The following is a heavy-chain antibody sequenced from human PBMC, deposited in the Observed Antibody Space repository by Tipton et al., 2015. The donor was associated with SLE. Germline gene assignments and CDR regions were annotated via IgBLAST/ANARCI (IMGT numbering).Heavy chain of an antibody. CDR3: ARVGYSNYMDV. J-gene: IGHJ6*03. D-gene: IGHD4-11*01. CDR2: IHTTGST. V-gene: IGHV4-61*02. CDR1: GASIGSGSHF. Sequence: TLSLTCTVSGASIGSGSHFWTWIRQLAGKGPEYVGRIHTTGSTNYNPSLRSRVTISVDTSKNQFSLKLSSVTAADTAVYYCARVGYSNYMDVWGKGTTVTVSS.